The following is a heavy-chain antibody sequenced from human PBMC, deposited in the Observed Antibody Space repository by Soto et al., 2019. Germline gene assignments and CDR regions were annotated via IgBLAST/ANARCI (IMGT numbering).Heavy chain of an antibody. Sequence: PGGSLRLSCASSGFTFSSYAMILVRQAPGKGLEWVSAISGSGGSTYYADSVKGRFTISRDNSKNTLYLQMNSLRAEDTAVYYCAKDINPYCSSTSCYANYWGQGTLVTVSS. D-gene: IGHD2-2*01. V-gene: IGHV3-23*01. J-gene: IGHJ4*02. CDR3: AKDINPYCSSTSCYANY. CDR1: GFTFSSYA. CDR2: ISGSGGST.